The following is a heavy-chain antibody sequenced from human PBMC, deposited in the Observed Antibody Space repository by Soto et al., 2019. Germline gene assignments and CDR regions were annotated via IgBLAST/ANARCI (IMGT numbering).Heavy chain of an antibody. CDR3: AREGVSSSWYNYYGMDV. Sequence: PGGSLRLSCAASGFTFSSYSMNWVRQAPGKGLEWVSYISTSSSTIYYADSVKGRFTISRDNAKNSLYLQMNSLRDEDTAVYYCAREGVSSSWYNYYGMDVWGQGTTVTVSS. J-gene: IGHJ6*02. CDR2: ISTSSSTI. V-gene: IGHV3-48*02. D-gene: IGHD6-13*01. CDR1: GFTFSSYS.